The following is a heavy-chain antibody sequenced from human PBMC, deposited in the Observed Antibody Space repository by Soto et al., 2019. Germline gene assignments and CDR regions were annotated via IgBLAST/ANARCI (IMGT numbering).Heavy chain of an antibody. D-gene: IGHD6-25*01. CDR3: TREAGWQRMVPYD. V-gene: IGHV1-18*04. CDR1: GYTLTSYG. CDR2: ISAFNGDT. J-gene: IGHJ1*01. Sequence: QVQLVQSGSEVKKPVASVNVSCKAFGYTLTSYGFSWVRQVPGQGLEWLGWISAFNGDTQYAQTMKGRLTVTTDTSTTTVHMQLRRLTPAYTAVYYCTREAGWQRMVPYDWGHVTLVSVS.